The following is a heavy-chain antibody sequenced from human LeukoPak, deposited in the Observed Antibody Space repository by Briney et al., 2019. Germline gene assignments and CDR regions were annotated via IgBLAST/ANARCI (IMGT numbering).Heavy chain of an antibody. CDR3: AKAADIVVVDYYYYGMDV. V-gene: IGHV3-23*01. Sequence: GGSLRLSCAASGIIFSNSAMSWVRQAPGKGLEWVSTVTGSGDKTYYADSVKGRFTISRDNSKSTMYLQMNSLRAEDTAVYYCAKAADIVVVDYYYYGMDVWGQGTTVTVSS. J-gene: IGHJ6*02. D-gene: IGHD2-15*01. CDR2: VTGSGDKT. CDR1: GIIFSNSA.